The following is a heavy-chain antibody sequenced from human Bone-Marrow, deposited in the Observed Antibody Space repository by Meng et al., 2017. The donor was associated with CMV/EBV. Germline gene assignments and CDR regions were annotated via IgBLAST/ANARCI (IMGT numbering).Heavy chain of an antibody. D-gene: IGHD7-27*01. CDR3: ARDNNWGPDY. CDR2: SHPHRGDT. CDR1: GYTFTAHY. J-gene: IGHJ4*02. Sequence: ASVKVSCKASGYTFTAHYFHWVRQAPGQGLEWMGWSHPHRGDTNYAQQFQGRVTLTRDTSINTGYMELTRLTSDYTAVYYCARDNNWGPDYWGQGTLVTVSS. V-gene: IGHV1-2*02.